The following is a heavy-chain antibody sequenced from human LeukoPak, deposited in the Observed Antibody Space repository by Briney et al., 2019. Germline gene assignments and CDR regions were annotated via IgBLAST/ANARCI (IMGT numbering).Heavy chain of an antibody. Sequence: SETLSLTCSVSGGSISSGNHFWGWIRQPPGKGLEWVGIIYYSGRTYFNPSLKSRVTISVDTSKNQFSLKLSSVTAADTAVYYCARRAYSSSSFDDWGQGTLVTVSS. CDR3: ARRAYSSSSFDD. V-gene: IGHV4-39*01. D-gene: IGHD6-6*01. CDR1: GGSISSGNHF. J-gene: IGHJ4*02. CDR2: IYYSGRT.